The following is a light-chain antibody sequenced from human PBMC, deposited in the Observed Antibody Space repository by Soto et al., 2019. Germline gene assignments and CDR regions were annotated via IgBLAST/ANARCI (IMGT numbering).Light chain of an antibody. CDR2: DAS. CDR3: QQRSNWPHVT. CDR1: QSVSRY. V-gene: IGKV3-11*01. J-gene: IGKJ4*01. Sequence: EIVLTQSPATLSLSPGERATLSCRASQSVSRYLAWYQQKPGQAPRLLIYDASNRATGIPARFSGSGSGTDFPRTIRSLEPEEFAVYYCQQRSNWPHVTFGGGTKVEIK.